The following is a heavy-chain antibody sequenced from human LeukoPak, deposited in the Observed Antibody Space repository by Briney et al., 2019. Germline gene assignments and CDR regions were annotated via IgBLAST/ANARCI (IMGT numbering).Heavy chain of an antibody. D-gene: IGHD3-16*02. CDR1: GGSISSYY. J-gene: IGHJ4*02. V-gene: IGHV4-59*01. Sequence: PSETLSLTCTVSGGSISSYYWSWIRQPPGKGLEWIGYIYYSGSTNYNPSLKSRVTISVDTSKNQFSLKLSSVTAADTAVYYCASSQRDYVWGSYRYLFDYWGQGTLVTVSS. CDR2: IYYSGST. CDR3: ASSQRDYVWGSYRYLFDY.